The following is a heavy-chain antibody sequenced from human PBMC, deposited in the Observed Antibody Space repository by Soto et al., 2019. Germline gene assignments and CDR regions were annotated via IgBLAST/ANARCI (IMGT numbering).Heavy chain of an antibody. CDR3: ARSPVGAIAPFDY. V-gene: IGHV3-13*01. Sequence: EVQLVESGGGLVQPGGSLRLSCAASGFTFSSYDMHWVRQATGKGLEWVSAIGTAGDTYYPGSVKGRFTISRENAKNALELQMNRLRAGDTAVYYCARSPVGAIAPFDYWGQGTLVTVSS. CDR2: IGTAGDT. D-gene: IGHD1-26*01. CDR1: GFTFSSYD. J-gene: IGHJ4*02.